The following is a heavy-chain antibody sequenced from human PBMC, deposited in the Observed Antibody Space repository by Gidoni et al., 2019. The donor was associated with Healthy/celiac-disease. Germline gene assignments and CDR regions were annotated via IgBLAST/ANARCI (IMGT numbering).Heavy chain of an antibody. V-gene: IGHV3-48*01. D-gene: IGHD3-22*01. CDR2: ISSSSSTI. CDR1: GFTFSRYS. Sequence: EVQLVESGGGLVQPGGSLRLSCAASGFTFSRYSMNWVRQAPGKGLEWVSYISSSSSTIYYADSVKGRFTISRDNAKNSLYLQMNSLRAEDTAVYYCARTPSYDSSTWAFDIWGQGTMVTVSS. CDR3: ARTPSYDSSTWAFDI. J-gene: IGHJ3*02.